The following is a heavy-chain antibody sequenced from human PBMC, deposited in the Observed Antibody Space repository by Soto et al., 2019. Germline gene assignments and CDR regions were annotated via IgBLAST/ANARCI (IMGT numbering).Heavy chain of an antibody. D-gene: IGHD3-22*01. CDR2: IYSGGTT. CDR1: GFTVSSNY. J-gene: IGHJ5*02. CDR3: ARNGDSSDYRGWFDP. Sequence: EVQLVESGGGLVQPGGPLRLSCAASGFTVSSNYMSWVRQAPGKGLEWVSVIYSGGTTYYADSVKGRFTISRDNSKNTLYLQMNSLRAEDTAVYYCARNGDSSDYRGWFDPWGQGTLVTVSS. V-gene: IGHV3-66*01.